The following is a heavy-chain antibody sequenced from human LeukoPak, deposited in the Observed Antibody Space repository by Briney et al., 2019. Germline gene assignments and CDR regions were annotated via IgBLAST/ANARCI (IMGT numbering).Heavy chain of an antibody. CDR2: ISGSGGST. V-gene: IGHV3-23*01. CDR1: GFTFSSYA. J-gene: IGHJ6*03. CDR3: AKEASSAYYYMDV. D-gene: IGHD6-6*01. Sequence: GGSLRLSCAASGFTFSSYAMSWVRQAPGEGLEWGSAISGSGGSTYYADSVKGRFTISRDNSKNTLYLQMTSLRAEDTAVYYCAKEASSAYYYMDVWGKGTTVTVSS.